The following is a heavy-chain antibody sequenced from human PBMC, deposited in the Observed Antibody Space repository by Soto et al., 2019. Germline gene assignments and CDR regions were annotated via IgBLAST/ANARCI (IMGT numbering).Heavy chain of an antibody. CDR2: ISYSGTT. Sequence: SETLSLTCTVSGGSIRSGGYYWSWIRQHPGKGLEWIGYISYSGTTYYHPSLESRVTISADTSKNQFSLKLISVTAADTAVYYCARRMAIAGLFDFWGQGTLVTVSS. CDR1: GGSIRSGGYY. V-gene: IGHV4-31*03. CDR3: ARRMAIAGLFDF. J-gene: IGHJ4*02. D-gene: IGHD6-13*01.